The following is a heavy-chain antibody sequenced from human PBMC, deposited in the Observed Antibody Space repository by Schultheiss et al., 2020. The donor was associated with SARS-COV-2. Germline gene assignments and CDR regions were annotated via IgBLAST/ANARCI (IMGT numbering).Heavy chain of an antibody. V-gene: IGHV4-59*12. D-gene: IGHD4-11*01. J-gene: IGHJ4*02. CDR1: GGSISSYY. Sequence: SETLSLTCTVSGGSISSYYWSWIRQPPGKGLEWIGYIYYSGSTNYNPSLKSRVTISVDTSKNQFSLKLSSVTAADTAVYYCARGRRGLQYYFDYWGQGTLVTVSS. CDR3: ARGRRGLQYYFDY. CDR2: IYYSGST.